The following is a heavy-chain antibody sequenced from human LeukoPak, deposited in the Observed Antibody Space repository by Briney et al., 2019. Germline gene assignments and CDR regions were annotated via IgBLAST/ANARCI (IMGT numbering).Heavy chain of an antibody. J-gene: IGHJ4*02. Sequence: ASVKVSCKASGYTFTSYGIHWVRQAPGQRLEWMGWINAGNGNTRYSQKFQGRVTITRDTSASTAYMELSSLTSEDTAVYYCARDLRLWYGGFDYWGQGTLVTVSS. V-gene: IGHV1-3*01. CDR3: ARDLRLWYGGFDY. CDR1: GYTFTSYG. D-gene: IGHD3-10*01. CDR2: INAGNGNT.